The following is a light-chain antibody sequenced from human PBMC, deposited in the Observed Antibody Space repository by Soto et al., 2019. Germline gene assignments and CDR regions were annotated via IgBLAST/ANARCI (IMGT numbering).Light chain of an antibody. V-gene: IGKV1-5*01. Sequence: EIQMTQSPSTLSASIGDTVTLACRASQSISNWLAWYQQKPGKAPTLLVFDASKLETGVPSRFRGSGSGTEFTLTISSLQADDFATYYCQQYHNYWTFGQGTKV. J-gene: IGKJ1*01. CDR1: QSISNW. CDR2: DAS. CDR3: QQYHNYWT.